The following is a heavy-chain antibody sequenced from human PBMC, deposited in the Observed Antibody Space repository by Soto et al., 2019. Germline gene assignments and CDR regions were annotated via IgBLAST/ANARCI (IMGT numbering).Heavy chain of an antibody. CDR2: IIPIFGTA. CDR1: GGTFSSYA. J-gene: IGHJ4*02. V-gene: IGHV1-69*01. D-gene: IGHD2-21*02. Sequence: QVQLVQSGAEVKKPGSSVKVSCKASGGTFSSYAIRWVRQAPGQGREWMGGIIPIFGTANYAQKFQGRVTITADEYTSTAYMELSSLRSEDTAVYYWARDRGAYCGGDCYFGYWGQGTLVTVSS. CDR3: ARDRGAYCGGDCYFGY.